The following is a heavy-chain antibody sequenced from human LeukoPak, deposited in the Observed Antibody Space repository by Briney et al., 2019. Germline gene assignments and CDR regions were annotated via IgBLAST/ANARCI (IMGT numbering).Heavy chain of an antibody. J-gene: IGHJ4*02. CDR2: IKQDGSEK. Sequence: GGSLRLSCAASGFTFSSYWMSWVRQAPGKGLEWVANIKQDGSEKYYVDSVKGRFTISRDNAKNSLYLQMNSLRAEDTAVYYCARDLGYSSGPSDYCFDYWGQGTLVTVSS. V-gene: IGHV3-7*01. D-gene: IGHD6-19*01. CDR1: GFTFSSYW. CDR3: ARDLGYSSGPSDYCFDY.